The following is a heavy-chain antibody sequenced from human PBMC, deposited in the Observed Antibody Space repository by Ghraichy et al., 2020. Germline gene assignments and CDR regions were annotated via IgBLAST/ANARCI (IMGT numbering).Heavy chain of an antibody. CDR2: TYTSGST. Sequence: SETLSLTCTVSGGSISSGSYYWSWIRQPAGKGLEWIGRTYTSGSTNYNPSLKSRVTISVDTSKNQLSLKLNSVTAADTAVYYCARERDGDMDYWGQGTLVTVSS. CDR1: GGSISSGSYY. J-gene: IGHJ4*02. V-gene: IGHV4-61*02. D-gene: IGHD2-15*01. CDR3: ARERDGDMDY.